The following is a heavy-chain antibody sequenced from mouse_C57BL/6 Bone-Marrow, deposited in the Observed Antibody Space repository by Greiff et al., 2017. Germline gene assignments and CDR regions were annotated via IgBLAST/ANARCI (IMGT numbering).Heavy chain of an antibody. CDR1: GYTFTSYW. CDR2: IHPNSGST. Sequence: QVQLQQPGAELVKPGASVKLSCKASGYTFTSYWMHWVKQRPGQGLEWIGMIHPNSGSTNYNEKFKSKATLTVDKSSSTAYMQLSSLTSEDSAVYYCASKVLYYYGSRGYFDVWGTGTTVTVSS. J-gene: IGHJ1*03. V-gene: IGHV1-64*01. D-gene: IGHD1-1*01. CDR3: ASKVLYYYGSRGYFDV.